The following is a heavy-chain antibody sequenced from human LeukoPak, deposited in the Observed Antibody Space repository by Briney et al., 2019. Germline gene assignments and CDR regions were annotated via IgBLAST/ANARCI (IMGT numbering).Heavy chain of an antibody. Sequence: GGSLRLSCAASGFTFSSYSMNWVRQAPGKGLEWVSYISGSGTTIYYADSVKGRFTVSRDNAKNSLYLQMNSLRAEDTAVYYCARDGTSSLLWGQGTLVTVSS. CDR1: GFTFSSYS. D-gene: IGHD6-6*01. V-gene: IGHV3-48*04. CDR3: ARDGTSSLL. J-gene: IGHJ4*02. CDR2: ISGSGTTI.